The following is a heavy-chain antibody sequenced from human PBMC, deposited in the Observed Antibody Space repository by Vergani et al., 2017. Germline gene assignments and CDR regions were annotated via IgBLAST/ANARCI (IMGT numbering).Heavy chain of an antibody. CDR1: GFPFSDYG. D-gene: IGHD1-1*01. CDR2: ISYDGNKK. Sequence: QVQLVESGGGEVQPGRSLRLSCSAAGFPFSDYGVHWVRQAPGKGLEWVSVISYDGNKKNYADSVKGRFTISRDNSKNTLDLEMNALRAEDTAVYYCARDFLTRVTTLDYYYMGVWVKGTTVTVSS. CDR3: ARDFLTRVTTLDYYYMGV. J-gene: IGHJ6*03. V-gene: IGHV3-30*03.